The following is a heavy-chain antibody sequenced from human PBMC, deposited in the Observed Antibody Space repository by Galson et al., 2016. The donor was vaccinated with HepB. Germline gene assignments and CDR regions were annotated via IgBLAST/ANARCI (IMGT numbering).Heavy chain of an antibody. CDR2: TFHIGRT. CDR3: VRESESGYGPGSYFYYLDG. Sequence: ETLSLTCTVTGASISGSSYYWGWLRQLPGKGLEWIGYTFHIGRTTYNAALKGRATISADKSKNQFSLKLTSVTAADTAVYYCVRESESGYGPGSYFYYLDGWGKGTTVIVSS. V-gene: IGHV4-61*05. J-gene: IGHJ6*03. D-gene: IGHD5-12*01. CDR1: GASISGSSYY.